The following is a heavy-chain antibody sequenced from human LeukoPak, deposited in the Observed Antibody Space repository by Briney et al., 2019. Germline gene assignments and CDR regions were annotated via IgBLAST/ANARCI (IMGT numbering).Heavy chain of an antibody. CDR3: ARPPKPNYYDSSGYLGY. CDR2: ISAYNGNT. D-gene: IGHD3-22*01. Sequence: ASVKVSCKASGYTFTSYGISWVRQAPGQGLEWMGWISAYNGNTNYAQKLQGRVTMTPDTSTSTAYMELRSLRSDDTAVYYCARPPKPNYYDSSGYLGYWGQGTLVTVSS. CDR1: GYTFTSYG. V-gene: IGHV1-18*01. J-gene: IGHJ4*02.